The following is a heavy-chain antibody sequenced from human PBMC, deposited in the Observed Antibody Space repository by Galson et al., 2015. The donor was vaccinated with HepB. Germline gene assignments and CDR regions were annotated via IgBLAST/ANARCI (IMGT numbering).Heavy chain of an antibody. V-gene: IGHV1-3*01. J-gene: IGHJ4*02. CDR2: INAGNGNT. CDR3: ARLSEDGDPFDY. Sequence: VKVSCKASGYTFTSYAMHWVRQAPGQRLEWMGWINAGNGNTKYSQKFQGRVTITRDTSASAAYMELSSLRSEGTAVYYCARLSEDGDPFDYWGQGTLVTVSS. D-gene: IGHD4-17*01. CDR1: GYTFTSYA.